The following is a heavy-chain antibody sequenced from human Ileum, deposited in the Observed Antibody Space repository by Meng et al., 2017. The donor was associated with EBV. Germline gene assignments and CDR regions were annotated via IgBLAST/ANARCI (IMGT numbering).Heavy chain of an antibody. CDR2: IYHSGST. V-gene: IGHV4-4*02. D-gene: IGHD2-8*01. CDR1: GDSMTNNNW. CDR3: ARTGVGLAFDY. Sequence: QVSLRESGPGLVKSSVSLPLTCGVSGDSMTNNNWWTWVRQPPGKGLEWIGEIYHSGSTNDNPSLQSRATISVDMSKKQFSLKLRSVTAADTAVYYCARTGVGLAFDYWGLGTLVTVSS. J-gene: IGHJ4*02.